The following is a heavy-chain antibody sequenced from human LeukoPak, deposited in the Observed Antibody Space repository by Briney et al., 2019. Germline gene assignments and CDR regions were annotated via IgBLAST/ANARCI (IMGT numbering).Heavy chain of an antibody. Sequence: PSETLSLTCTVSGGSISSYYWSWIRQPPGKGLEWIGSIYYSGSTYYNPSLKSRVTISVDTSKNQFSLKLSSVTAADTAVYYCARLSPDRYCSGGSCYYYYYGMDVWGQGTTVTVSS. D-gene: IGHD2-15*01. V-gene: IGHV4-59*05. J-gene: IGHJ6*02. CDR1: GGSISSYY. CDR2: IYYSGST. CDR3: ARLSPDRYCSGGSCYYYYYGMDV.